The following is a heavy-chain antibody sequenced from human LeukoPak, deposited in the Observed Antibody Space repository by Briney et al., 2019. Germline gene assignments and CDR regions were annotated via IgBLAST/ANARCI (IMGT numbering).Heavy chain of an antibody. Sequence: SETLSLTCTVSGGSINSDYLSWIRQPPGKGLEWIGYINYSGSTNYNPSLKSRVTISVDTSKNQFSLKLSSVTAADTAVYYCARHRPGERRFDPWGQGTLVTLSS. CDR2: INYSGST. V-gene: IGHV4-59*08. CDR3: ARHRPGERRFDP. D-gene: IGHD3-16*01. J-gene: IGHJ5*02. CDR1: GGSINSDY.